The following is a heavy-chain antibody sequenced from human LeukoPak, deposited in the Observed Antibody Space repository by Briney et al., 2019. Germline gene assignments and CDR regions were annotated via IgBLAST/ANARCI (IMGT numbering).Heavy chain of an antibody. J-gene: IGHJ6*03. CDR2: INPNSGST. Sequence: ASVKVSCKASGYTFTGYYMHWVRQASGQGLEWLGWINPNSGSTDYAQKFQGRVTMTRDTSISTAYMELSRLTSDDTAVYYCARDLGSYYYYMDVWGKGTTVTVSS. D-gene: IGHD5-12*01. CDR1: GYTFTGYY. V-gene: IGHV1-2*02. CDR3: ARDLGSYYYYMDV.